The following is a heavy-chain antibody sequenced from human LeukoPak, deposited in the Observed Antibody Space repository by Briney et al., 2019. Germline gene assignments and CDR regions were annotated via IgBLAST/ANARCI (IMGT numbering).Heavy chain of an antibody. CDR3: ARVYYASARFPFDY. CDR2: IYYSGST. Sequence: PSETLSLTCTVSGGSISGYYWSWVRQPPGKGLEWVGYIYYSGSTNYNPSLRRRVTILIDTSKNHFSLRLSSMTAADTAVYYCARVYYASARFPFDYWGQGTLVTVSS. J-gene: IGHJ4*02. CDR1: GGSISGYY. V-gene: IGHV4-59*13. D-gene: IGHD3-10*01.